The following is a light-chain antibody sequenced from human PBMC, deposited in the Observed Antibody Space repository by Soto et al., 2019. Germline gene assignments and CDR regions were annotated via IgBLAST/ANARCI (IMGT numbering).Light chain of an antibody. J-gene: IGLJ2*01. V-gene: IGLV2-14*01. CDR1: SSDVGGYNY. CDR2: DVS. Sequence: QSALTQPASVSGSPGQSITISCTGTSSDVGGYNYVSWYQQHPGKAPKLMIYDVSYRPSGVSNRFSGSKSGNTASLTISGLQAEDEADYYCSSYTSRAGGVVFGGGTKVTVL. CDR3: SSYTSRAGGVV.